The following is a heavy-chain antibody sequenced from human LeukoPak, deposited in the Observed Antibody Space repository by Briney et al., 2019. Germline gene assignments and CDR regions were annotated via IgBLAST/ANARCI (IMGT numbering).Heavy chain of an antibody. Sequence: SETLSLTCTVSGGSISSSSYYWGWIRQPPGKGLVWIGSIYYSGSTYYNPSRKSRVTISLDTSKNHFSLELSSVTTAETARYYRARALYSSDFDYWGQGTLVTVSS. V-gene: IGHV4-39*02. J-gene: IGHJ4*02. CDR2: IYYSGST. CDR3: ARALYSSDFDY. D-gene: IGHD6-19*01. CDR1: GGSISSSSYY.